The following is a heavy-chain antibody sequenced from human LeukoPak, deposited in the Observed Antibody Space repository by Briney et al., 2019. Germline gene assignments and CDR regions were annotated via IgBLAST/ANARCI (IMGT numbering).Heavy chain of an antibody. CDR2: ISGSGGST. V-gene: IGHV3-23*01. D-gene: IGHD3-10*01. CDR3: AKPFLGGSMVRGVPHGYYFDY. Sequence: GGSLRLSCAASGFTFSSYAMSWVRQAPGKGLEWVSAISGSGGSTYYADSVKGRFTISRDNSKNTLYLQMNSLRAEDTAVYYCAKPFLGGSMVRGVPHGYYFDYWGQGTLVTVSS. J-gene: IGHJ4*02. CDR1: GFTFSSYA.